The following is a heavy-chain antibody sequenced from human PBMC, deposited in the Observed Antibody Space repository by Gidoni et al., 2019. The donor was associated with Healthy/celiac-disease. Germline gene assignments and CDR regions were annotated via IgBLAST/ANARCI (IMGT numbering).Heavy chain of an antibody. CDR3: ARGRYYYDSSGYYSFPYYFDY. J-gene: IGHJ4*02. D-gene: IGHD3-22*01. CDR2: ISSSGSTI. Sequence: QVQLVESGGGLVKPGGSLSLPCAASGFTFSDYYMTWIRQAPGKGLGWVSYISSSGSTIYYADSVKGRFTISRDNAKNSLYLQMNSLRAEDTAVYYCARGRYYYDSSGYYSFPYYFDYWGQGTLVTVSS. V-gene: IGHV3-11*01. CDR1: GFTFSDYY.